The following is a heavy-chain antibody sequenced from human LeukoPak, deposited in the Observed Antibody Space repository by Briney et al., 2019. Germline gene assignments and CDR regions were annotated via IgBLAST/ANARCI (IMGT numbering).Heavy chain of an antibody. Sequence: GPSVKVSCKASGYTFDTYEINWVRQAPGQGLEWMGGIIPIFGTANYAQKFQGRVTITADESTSTAYMELSSLRSEDTAVYYCASRACSITSCSNFDYWGQGTLVTVSS. CDR3: ASRACSITSCSNFDY. CDR2: IIPIFGTA. CDR1: GYTFDTYE. J-gene: IGHJ4*02. D-gene: IGHD2-2*01. V-gene: IGHV1-69*13.